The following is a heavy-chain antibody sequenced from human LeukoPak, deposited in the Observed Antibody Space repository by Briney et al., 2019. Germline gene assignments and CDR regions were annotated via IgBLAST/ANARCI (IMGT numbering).Heavy chain of an antibody. CDR1: GYTFRSYS. CDR3: VRLRRNSDTSGFYYYYDF. V-gene: IGHV3-21*01. J-gene: IGHJ4*02. CDR2: ISVRSNYI. D-gene: IGHD3-22*01. Sequence: PGGSLRLSCVASGYTFRSYSVNWVRHAPGKGLEWVSSISVRSNYIYYADSVRGRFSISRDDARDSLYLQMNSLRAEDTAVYFCVRLRRNSDTSGFYYYYDFWGQGTLVTVSS.